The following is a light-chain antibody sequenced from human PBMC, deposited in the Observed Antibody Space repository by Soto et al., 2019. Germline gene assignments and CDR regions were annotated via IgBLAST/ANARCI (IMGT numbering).Light chain of an antibody. Sequence: DIQMTQSPSTLSASLGDRLTITCRASQSISSWLAWYQQKPGKAPKLLIYKASGLESGVPSRFSGSGSGTDFTLTISSLQPDDFATYYCQQYNSYSPLTFGGGTKVDI. CDR3: QQYNSYSPLT. J-gene: IGKJ4*01. CDR1: QSISSW. CDR2: KAS. V-gene: IGKV1-5*03.